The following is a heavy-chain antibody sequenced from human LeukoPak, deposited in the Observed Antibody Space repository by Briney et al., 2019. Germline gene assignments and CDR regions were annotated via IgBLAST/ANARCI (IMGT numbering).Heavy chain of an antibody. CDR1: GFTFSSYS. D-gene: IGHD3-22*01. CDR3: ARRGYCYDSSGYYSYEGRDY. CDR2: ISSSSSYI. V-gene: IGHV3-21*01. Sequence: GGSLRLSCAASGFTFSSYSMNWVRQAPGKGLEWVSFISSSSSYIDYADSVKGRFTISRDNTKNSLFLQMNNLRAEDTAVYYCARRGYCYDSSGYYSYEGRDYWGQGTLVTVSS. J-gene: IGHJ4*02.